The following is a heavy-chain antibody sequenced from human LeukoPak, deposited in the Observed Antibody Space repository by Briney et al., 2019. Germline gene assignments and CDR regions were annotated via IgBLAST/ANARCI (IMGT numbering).Heavy chain of an antibody. V-gene: IGHV4-59*01. CDR1: GGSINSYY. D-gene: IGHD1-26*01. Sequence: SETLSLTCTVSGGSINSYYWSWIRQPPGKGLEWIGYIYSGGSTNYNPSLKSRVTTSVDTSKNQFSLKLSSVTAADTAVYYCARGSFIVGATIIDYWGQGTLVTVSS. J-gene: IGHJ4*02. CDR2: IYSGGST. CDR3: ARGSFIVGATIIDY.